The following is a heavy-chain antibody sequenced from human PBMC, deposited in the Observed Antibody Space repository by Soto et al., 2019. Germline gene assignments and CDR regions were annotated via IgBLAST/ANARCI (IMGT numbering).Heavy chain of an antibody. CDR1: GFDFINSC. J-gene: IGHJ6*02. CDR3: ASAVDYDFWSGTTHYGMDV. Sequence: WSLKLSCVVSGFDFINSCMTGVRPAPGKGLEWVANVNQDGSARYYLDSVKGRFTVSRDNAKNTQSLQMDSLRSEDTAVYFCASAVDYDFWSGTTHYGMDVWGQGTTVTVS. D-gene: IGHD3-3*01. CDR2: VNQDGSAR. V-gene: IGHV3-7*01.